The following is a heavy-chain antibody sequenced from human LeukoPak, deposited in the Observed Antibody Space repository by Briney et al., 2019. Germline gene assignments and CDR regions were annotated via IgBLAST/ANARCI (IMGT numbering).Heavy chain of an antibody. CDR1: GYTFSSYA. Sequence: GASVKVSCKASGYTFSSYAMSWVRQAPGKGLEWVSAISGSGGSTYYADSVKGRFTISRDNSKNTLYLQMNSLRAEDTAVYYCAKDLGTRSVYYYGMDVWGQGTTVTVSS. J-gene: IGHJ6*02. CDR2: ISGSGGST. D-gene: IGHD1-14*01. CDR3: AKDLGTRSVYYYGMDV. V-gene: IGHV3-23*01.